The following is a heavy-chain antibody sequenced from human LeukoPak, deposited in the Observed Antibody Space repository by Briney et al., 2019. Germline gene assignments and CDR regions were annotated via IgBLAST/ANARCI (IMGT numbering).Heavy chain of an antibody. CDR1: GGSISSGGYY. J-gene: IGHJ4*02. D-gene: IGHD3-22*01. CDR3: ARARDSSGYGYY. Sequence: SETLSLTCTVSGGSISSGGYYWSWIRQHPGKGLEWIGYIYYSGSTYYNPSLKSRVTISVDTSKNQFSLKLSSVTAADTAVYYCARARDSSGYGYYWGQGTLVTVSS. V-gene: IGHV4-30-4*08. CDR2: IYYSGST.